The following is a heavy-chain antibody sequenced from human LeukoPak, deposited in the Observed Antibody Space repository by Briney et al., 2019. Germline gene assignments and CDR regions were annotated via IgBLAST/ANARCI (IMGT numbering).Heavy chain of an antibody. V-gene: IGHV3-48*01. CDR3: ARDVMVRGVILNSFDP. CDR1: GFTFSTYS. Sequence: PGGSLRLSCAASGFTFSTYSMNWVRQAPGKGVEWVSYISSSSTTIYYADSVKGRFTISRDNAKNLLYLQMNSLRAEDTAVYYCARDVMVRGVILNSFDPWGQGTLVTVSS. CDR2: ISSSSTTI. D-gene: IGHD3-10*01. J-gene: IGHJ5*02.